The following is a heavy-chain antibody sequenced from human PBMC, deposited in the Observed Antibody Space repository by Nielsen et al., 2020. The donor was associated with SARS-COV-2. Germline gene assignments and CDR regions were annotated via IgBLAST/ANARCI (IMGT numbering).Heavy chain of an antibody. V-gene: IGHV3-23*01. J-gene: IGHJ4*02. CDR2: ISGGASRT. Sequence: GESLKISCAASGFSFDDDGMSWVRQAPGKGLEWISGISGGASRTFYADSVKGRFTISRDNSKNTLYLQMDSLRAEDTAVYYCAKRDYYDSSGYAPLFDSWGQGTLVTVSS. CDR3: AKRDYYDSSGYAPLFDS. CDR1: GFSFDDDG. D-gene: IGHD3-22*01.